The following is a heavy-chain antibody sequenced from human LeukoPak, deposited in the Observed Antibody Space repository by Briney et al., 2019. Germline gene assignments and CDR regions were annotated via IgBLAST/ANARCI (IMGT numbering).Heavy chain of an antibody. CDR3: ARALYSSSWYSRY. CDR1: GYTFTGYY. D-gene: IGHD6-13*01. J-gene: IGHJ4*02. Sequence: ASVKVSCKASGYTFTGYYMHWVRRAPGQGLEWMGWTNPNSGGTNYAQKFQGRVTMTRDTSISTAYMELSRLRSDDTAVYYCARALYSSSWYSRYWGQGTLVTVSS. V-gene: IGHV1-2*02. CDR2: TNPNSGGT.